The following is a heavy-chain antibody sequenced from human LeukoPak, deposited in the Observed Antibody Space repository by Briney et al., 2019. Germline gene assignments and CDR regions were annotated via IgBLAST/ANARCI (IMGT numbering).Heavy chain of an antibody. V-gene: IGHV3-33*01. CDR3: ARDMDSSSHYFDY. Sequence: GGSLRLSCAASGFTFRSHGMHWVRQAPGKGLQWVGVIWYDGSNSYYADSVKGRFTISRDNSKNTLYLQMNSLRAEDAAVYYCARDMDSSSHYFDYWGQGALVTVSS. CDR1: GFTFRSHG. J-gene: IGHJ4*02. D-gene: IGHD6-6*01. CDR2: IWYDGSNS.